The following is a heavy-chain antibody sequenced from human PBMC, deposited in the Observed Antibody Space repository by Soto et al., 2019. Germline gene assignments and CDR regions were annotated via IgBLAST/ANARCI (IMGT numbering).Heavy chain of an antibody. CDR1: GFTFSNYW. J-gene: IGHJ4*02. D-gene: IGHD2-21*01. Sequence: EVQLVESGGGLVQPGGSLGLSCAASGFTFSNYWMHWVRQAPGKGLVWVARINTDGSSTNYADSVRGRFTISRDNAKHAQYLQMNTLGADDTATYYCVCPGVAVIVQGPLRLGYWGQGTLVTVSS. CDR3: VCPGVAVIVQGPLRLGY. V-gene: IGHV3-74*01. CDR2: INTDGSST.